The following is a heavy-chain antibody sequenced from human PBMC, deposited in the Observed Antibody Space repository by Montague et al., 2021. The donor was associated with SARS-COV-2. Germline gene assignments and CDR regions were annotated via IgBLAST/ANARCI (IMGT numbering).Heavy chain of an antibody. D-gene: IGHD3-10*01. Sequence: SETLSLTCTVSGASIRSNTFFWAWIRQSPGKGLEWIGSVYHSGRSYFNPSLKSRDTISVDTSKSQFSLRVPSVTAADTAVYFCAGDQRQFASNGPRIDYWGQGALVTVAS. CDR1: GASIRSNTFF. J-gene: IGHJ4*02. CDR3: AGDQRQFASNGPRIDY. V-gene: IGHV4-39*07. CDR2: VYHSGRS.